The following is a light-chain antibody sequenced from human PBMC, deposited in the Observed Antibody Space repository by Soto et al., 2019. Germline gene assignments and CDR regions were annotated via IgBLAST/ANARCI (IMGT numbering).Light chain of an antibody. CDR3: QHYGTSPFT. J-gene: IGKJ3*01. CDR1: QSIASSY. Sequence: VLTQSPGTLSLSPGERATLSCRASQSIASSYFGWYQQKPGQAPRLLIYGASSRATGIPDRFSGSGSGTDFTLTITRLEPEDFAVYYCQHYGTSPFTFGPGTKVEIK. CDR2: GAS. V-gene: IGKV3-20*01.